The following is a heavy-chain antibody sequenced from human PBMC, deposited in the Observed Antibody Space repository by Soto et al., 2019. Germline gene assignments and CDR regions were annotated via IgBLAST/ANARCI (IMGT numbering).Heavy chain of an antibody. Sequence: PGGSLRLSCAASGFTFSSYWMTWVRQAPGKGLEWVANVKQDGSDKYYVDSVKGRFTISRDNAKNSLYLQMNGLRAEDTAVYYCARGIISGSYRPFDYWGQGNLVTVS. D-gene: IGHD1-26*01. J-gene: IGHJ4*02. CDR3: ARGIISGSYRPFDY. CDR1: GFTFSSYW. CDR2: VKQDGSDK. V-gene: IGHV3-7*03.